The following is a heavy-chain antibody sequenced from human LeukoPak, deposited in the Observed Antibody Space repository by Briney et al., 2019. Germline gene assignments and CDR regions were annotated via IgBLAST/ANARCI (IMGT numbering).Heavy chain of an antibody. V-gene: IGHV3-20*04. CDR3: AKGPTGTIYYFDY. CDR2: INWNGGST. CDR1: GFTFDDYG. J-gene: IGHJ4*02. D-gene: IGHD1-7*01. Sequence: GGSLRLSCAASGFTFDDYGMSWVRQAPGKGLEWVSGINWNGGSTGYADSVKGRFTISRDNAKNSLYLQMNSLRAEDTAVYYCAKGPTGTIYYFDYWGQGTLVTVSS.